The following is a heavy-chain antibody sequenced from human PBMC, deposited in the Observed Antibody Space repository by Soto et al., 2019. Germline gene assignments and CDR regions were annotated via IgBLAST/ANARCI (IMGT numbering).Heavy chain of an antibody. CDR1: GFTFINYA. J-gene: IGHJ5*02. CDR3: ARHLSHLKSGWFDP. D-gene: IGHD3-3*02. V-gene: IGHV3-30-3*01. CDR2: ISGDGSNE. Sequence: GGSLRLSCAASGFTFINYAMHWVRQAPGKGLEWVALISGDGSNEYYADSVKGRFTISRDNSRNTLYLQMNSLRADDTAVYYCARHLSHLKSGWFDPWGQGTLVTVSS.